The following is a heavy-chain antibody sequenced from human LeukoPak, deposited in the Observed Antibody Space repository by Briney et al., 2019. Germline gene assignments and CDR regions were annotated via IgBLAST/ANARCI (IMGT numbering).Heavy chain of an antibody. Sequence: GESLRLSCAASGFTFSSYAMSWVRQAPGKGLEWVSVISGSGGSTYYADSVKGRFTISRDNSKNTLYLQMNSLRAEDTAVYYCAKDSGYGSGSYYISYYFDYWGQGTLVTVSS. CDR3: AKDSGYGSGSYYISYYFDY. CDR1: GFTFSSYA. J-gene: IGHJ4*02. D-gene: IGHD3-10*01. V-gene: IGHV3-23*01. CDR2: ISGSGGST.